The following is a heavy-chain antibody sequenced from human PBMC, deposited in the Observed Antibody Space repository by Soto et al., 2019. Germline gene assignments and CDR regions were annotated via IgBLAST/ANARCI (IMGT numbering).Heavy chain of an antibody. CDR1: GDTFSSNY. Sequence: QVQLVQSGAEVKKPGASVKLSCKASGDTFSSNYMHWVRQAPGQGLEWVGIINPSGDTTSYARQCQGRVTLTRDSSTNTLYMELSSLRSGDTALYYCARGRGSSGWYYFDYWGQGTLVTVSS. V-gene: IGHV1-46*01. J-gene: IGHJ4*02. D-gene: IGHD6-19*01. CDR3: ARGRGSSGWYYFDY. CDR2: INPSGDTT.